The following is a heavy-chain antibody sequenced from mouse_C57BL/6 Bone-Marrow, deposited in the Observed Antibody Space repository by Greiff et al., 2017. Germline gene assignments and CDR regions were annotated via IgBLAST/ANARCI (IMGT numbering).Heavy chain of an antibody. CDR3: ARGDRYCDRGKAMDY. CDR2: IYPRSGNT. CDR1: GYTFTSYG. V-gene: IGHV1-81*01. Sequence: QVQLQQSGAELARPGASVKLSCKASGYTFTSYGISWVKQRTGQGLEWIGEIYPRSGNTYYNEKFKGKATLPADKSSSTAYMELRSLTSEDSAVYFDARGDRYCDRGKAMDYWGQGTSVTVSS. D-gene: IGHD1-1*01. J-gene: IGHJ4*01.